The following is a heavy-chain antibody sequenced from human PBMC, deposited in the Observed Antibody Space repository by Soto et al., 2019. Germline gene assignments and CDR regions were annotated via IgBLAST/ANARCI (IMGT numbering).Heavy chain of an antibody. CDR1: GGSVSSGTYY. D-gene: IGHD4-17*01. V-gene: IGHV4-61*03. CDR2: IYYRGST. CDR3: ARGLDYVGFDY. J-gene: IGHJ4*02. Sequence: QVQLQESGPGLVKPSETLSLTCTVSGGSVSSGTYYWRWLRQPPGKGLEWIGYIYYRGSTNYNPSLKSRVTISLDTSRNHFSLKLSSVTAADTAVYYCARGLDYVGFDYWGQGPLVAVSS.